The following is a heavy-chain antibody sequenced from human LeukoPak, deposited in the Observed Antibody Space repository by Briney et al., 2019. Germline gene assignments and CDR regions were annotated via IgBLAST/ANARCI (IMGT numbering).Heavy chain of an antibody. CDR1: GYTFTSYA. D-gene: IGHD3-3*01. CDR2: INTNTGNP. V-gene: IGHV7-4-1*02. CDR3: ARDAWSFGVVPPYYYYYMDV. J-gene: IGHJ6*03. Sequence: ASVKVSCKASGYTFTSYAMNWVRQAPGQGLEWMGWINTNTGNPTYAQGFTGRFVFSLDTSVSTAYLQISSLKAEDTAVYYCARDAWSFGVVPPYYYYYMDVWGKGTTVTVSS.